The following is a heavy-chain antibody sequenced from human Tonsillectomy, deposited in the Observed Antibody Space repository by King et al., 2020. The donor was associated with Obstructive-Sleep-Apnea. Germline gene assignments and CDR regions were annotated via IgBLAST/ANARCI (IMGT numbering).Heavy chain of an antibody. Sequence: QLVQSGGGLVQPGGSLRLSCAASGFTFSSFWMNWVRQAPGKGLEWVANIRQEGSEEYYVDSVKGRFTISRDNAKKSLFLQMNSLRAEDTAVYYCARVGYDDVWGSYHSDYWGQGTLVTVSS. CDR2: IRQEGSEE. CDR3: ARVGYDDVWGSYHSDY. V-gene: IGHV3-7*03. CDR1: GFTFSSFW. J-gene: IGHJ4*02. D-gene: IGHD3-16*02.